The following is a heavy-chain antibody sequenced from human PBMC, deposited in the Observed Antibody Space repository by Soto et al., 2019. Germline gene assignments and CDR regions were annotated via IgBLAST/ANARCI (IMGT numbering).Heavy chain of an antibody. CDR2: LNHSGTT. D-gene: IGHD2-21*02. V-gene: IGHV4-34*01. CDR3: GRRSCRDSYCCYLDD. J-gene: IGHJ4*02. Sequence: SESLSLTCAAYGRSVSGYFLGWIRQPPGKGLEWVGELNHSGTTSYSPSLDSRFTTSVDTSKNNLSLRLSTLTAADTAIYYCGRRSCRDSYCCYLDDWGQGTPVTVSS. CDR1: GRSVSGYF.